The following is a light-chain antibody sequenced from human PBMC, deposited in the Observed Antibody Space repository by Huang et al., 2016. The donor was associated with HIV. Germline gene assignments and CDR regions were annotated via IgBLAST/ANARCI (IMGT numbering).Light chain of an antibody. CDR1: QDIGNY. V-gene: IGKV1-33*01. J-gene: IGKJ3*01. CDR3: QQNDNAPFT. CDR2: DVS. Sequence: DIQMTQSPSSVSASVGDRVTITCQASQDIGNYLNWYQQNQGKAPKLLIYDVSNLEAGVPSRFSGRGSRTDFTLTISSVQSEDFATYYCQQNDNAPFTFGPGTTVDIK.